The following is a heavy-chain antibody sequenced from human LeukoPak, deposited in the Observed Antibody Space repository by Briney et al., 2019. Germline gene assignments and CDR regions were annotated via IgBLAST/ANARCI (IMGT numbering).Heavy chain of an antibody. D-gene: IGHD3-10*01. Sequence: GGSLRLSCAASGFTFSSYAMSWVRQAPGKGLEWVSVITGSGGSTYHADSVKGRFTISRDNSKNTLYLQMNSLRAEDTAVYYCAKEGWFGEFEYWGQGTLVTVSS. CDR3: AKEGWFGEFEY. CDR1: GFTFSSYA. J-gene: IGHJ4*02. CDR2: ITGSGGST. V-gene: IGHV3-23*01.